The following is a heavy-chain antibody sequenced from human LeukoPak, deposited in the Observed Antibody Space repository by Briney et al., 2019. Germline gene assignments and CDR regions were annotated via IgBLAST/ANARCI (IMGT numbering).Heavy chain of an antibody. J-gene: IGHJ4*02. V-gene: IGHV1-69*04. CDR2: IIPILGIA. CDR1: GGTFSSYA. D-gene: IGHD3-16*01. Sequence: SVKVSCKASGGTFSSYAISWVRQAPGQGLEWMGRIIPILGIANYAQKFQGRVTITADKSTSTAYMELSSLRSEDTAVHYCARGITFGGVPLLDYWGQGTLVTVSS. CDR3: ARGITFGGVPLLDY.